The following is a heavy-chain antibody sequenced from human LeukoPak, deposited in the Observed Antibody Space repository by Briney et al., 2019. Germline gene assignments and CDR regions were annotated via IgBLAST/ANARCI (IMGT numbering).Heavy chain of an antibody. CDR3: ARATADYETDFDY. CDR1: GYHFTSYW. Sequence: GEPVKISFKGSGYHFTSYWISWVRTIPGKGLGWKGRIDCSDSYTNYSPSFQGHVTISADKSISTAYRQWSSLKASATAMYYCARATADYETDFDYWGQGTLVTVSS. CDR2: IDCSDSYT. D-gene: IGHD4-17*01. J-gene: IGHJ4*02. V-gene: IGHV5-10-1*01.